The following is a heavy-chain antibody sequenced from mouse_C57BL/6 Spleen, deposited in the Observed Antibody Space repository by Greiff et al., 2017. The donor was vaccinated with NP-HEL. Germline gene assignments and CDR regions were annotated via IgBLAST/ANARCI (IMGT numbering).Heavy chain of an antibody. CDR1: GYTFTSYW. CDR2: IDPSDSET. J-gene: IGHJ4*01. Sequence: QVQLQQPGAELVRPGSSVKLSCKASGYTFTSYWMHWVKQRPIQGLEWIGNIDPSDSETHYNQKFKDKATLTVDKSSSTAYMQLSSLTSEDSAVYYGAAVLGLRGNYYAMDYWGQGTSVTVSS. CDR3: AAVLGLRGNYYAMDY. V-gene: IGHV1-52*01. D-gene: IGHD2-4*01.